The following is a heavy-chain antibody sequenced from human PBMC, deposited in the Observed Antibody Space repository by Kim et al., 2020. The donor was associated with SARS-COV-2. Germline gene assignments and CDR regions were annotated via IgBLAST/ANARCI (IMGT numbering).Heavy chain of an antibody. V-gene: IGHV3-7*01. CDR2: IKQDGSEK. CDR3: ARGFTNYDILTGYRY. J-gene: IGHJ4*02. CDR1: GFTFSSYW. D-gene: IGHD3-9*01. Sequence: GGSLRLSCAASGFTFSSYWMSWVRQAPGKGLEWVANIKQDGSEKYYVDSVKGRFTISRDNAKNSLYLQMNSLRAEDTAVYYCARGFTNYDILTGYRYWGQGTLVTVSS.